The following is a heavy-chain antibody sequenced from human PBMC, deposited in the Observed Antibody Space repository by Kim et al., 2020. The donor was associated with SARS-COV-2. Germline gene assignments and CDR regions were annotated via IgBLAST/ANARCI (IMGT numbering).Heavy chain of an antibody. J-gene: IGHJ2*01. CDR3: ARDWGRSGGWYVWYFDL. D-gene: IGHD2-15*01. Sequence: GGSLRLSCAASGFTFSLYTMHWVRQAPGKGLEWVAVISYDGKIKYYADAVKGRFTISRDNSKNTLYIEMNSLRSEDTAVYYCARDWGRSGGWYVWYFDL. CDR1: GFTFSLYT. V-gene: IGHV3-30*04. CDR2: ISYDGKIK.